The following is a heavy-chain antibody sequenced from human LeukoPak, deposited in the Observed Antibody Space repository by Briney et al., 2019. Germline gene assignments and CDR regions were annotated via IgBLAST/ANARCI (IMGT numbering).Heavy chain of an antibody. CDR1: GGSIRSDY. J-gene: IGHJ6*03. V-gene: IGHV4-4*07. CDR3: ASGVVTGGYYYYYMDV. Sequence: SETLSLTCTVSGGSIRSDYWNWIRQPAGKGLEWIGRIYTSGSTNYNPSLKSRVTMSVDTSKNQFSLKLSSVTAADTAVYYCASGVVTGGYYYYYMDVWGKGTTVTVSS. D-gene: IGHD3-3*01. CDR2: IYTSGST.